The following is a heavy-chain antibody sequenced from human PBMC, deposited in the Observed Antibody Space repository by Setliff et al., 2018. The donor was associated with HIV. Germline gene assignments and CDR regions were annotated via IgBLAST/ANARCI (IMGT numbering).Heavy chain of an antibody. D-gene: IGHD3-22*01. CDR2: IYYSGST. CDR3: ARTRYYYDSGSYYFQYYYYMDV. J-gene: IGHJ6*03. V-gene: IGHV4-31*03. Sequence: KTSETLSLTCTVFGGSISSGGYYWSWIRQHPGKGLEWIGYIYYSGSTYYNPSLKSRLTISLDTSKNQFSLKLSSVTAADTAVYYCARTRYYYDSGSYYFQYYYYMDVWGKGTTVTVSS. CDR1: GGSISSGGYY.